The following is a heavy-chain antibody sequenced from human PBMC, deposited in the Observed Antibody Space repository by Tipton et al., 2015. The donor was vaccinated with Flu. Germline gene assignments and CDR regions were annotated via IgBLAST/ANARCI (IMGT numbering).Heavy chain of an antibody. Sequence: QMQLVQSGAEVKKPGASVKVSCKASGYTFTSYDINWVRQATGQGLEWMGWMNPNSGNTGYAQKFQGRVTMTRNTSISTAYMELSSLRSEDTAVYYCARGPYYDFWSGYLYYYYYGMDVWGQGTTVPVSS. CDR1: GYTFTSYD. J-gene: IGHJ6*02. CDR2: MNPNSGNT. D-gene: IGHD3-3*01. V-gene: IGHV1-8*01. CDR3: ARGPYYDFWSGYLYYYYYGMDV.